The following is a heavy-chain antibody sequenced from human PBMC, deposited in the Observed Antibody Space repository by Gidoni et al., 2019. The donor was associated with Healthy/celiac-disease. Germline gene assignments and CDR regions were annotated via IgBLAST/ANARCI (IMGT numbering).Heavy chain of an antibody. J-gene: IGHJ4*02. CDR2: ISSSSSYI. V-gene: IGHV3-21*01. CDR3: ARDRKVATIGGGVDY. D-gene: IGHD5-12*01. Sequence: QLVESGGGLVKPGGCLGLSCAASGFTFSSYSMNWVRQAPGKGPEWVSSISSSSSYIYYADSVKGRFTISRDNAKNSLYLQMNSLRAEDTAVYYCARDRKVATIGGGVDYWGQGTLVTVSS. CDR1: GFTFSSYS.